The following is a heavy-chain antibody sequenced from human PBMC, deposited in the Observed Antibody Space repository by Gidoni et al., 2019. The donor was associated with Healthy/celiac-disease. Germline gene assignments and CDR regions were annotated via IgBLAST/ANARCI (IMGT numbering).Heavy chain of an antibody. V-gene: IGHV4-34*01. Sequence: QVQLQQWGAGLLKPSETLSLPCAVYGGSFSGYYWRWIRQPPGKGLEWIGEINHSGSTNYNPSLKSRVTISVDTSKNQFSLKLSSVTAADTAVYYCARVGLLWFRRAFDIWGQGTMVTVSS. D-gene: IGHD3-10*01. CDR1: GGSFSGYY. CDR3: ARVGLLWFRRAFDI. CDR2: INHSGST. J-gene: IGHJ3*02.